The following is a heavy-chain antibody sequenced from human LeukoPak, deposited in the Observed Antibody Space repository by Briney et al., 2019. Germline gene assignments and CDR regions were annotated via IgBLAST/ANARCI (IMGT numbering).Heavy chain of an antibody. Sequence: GGSLRLSCAASGFTFSSFGMHWVRQAPGQGLEWVAFIRYDGTNKYYADSVKGRFTISRDNAKNSLFLQMNSLRAEDTAVYYCARVGRGWSQKSDYWGQGTLVTVSS. CDR2: IRYDGTNK. D-gene: IGHD6-19*01. V-gene: IGHV3-30*02. CDR1: GFTFSSFG. CDR3: ARVGRGWSQKSDY. J-gene: IGHJ4*02.